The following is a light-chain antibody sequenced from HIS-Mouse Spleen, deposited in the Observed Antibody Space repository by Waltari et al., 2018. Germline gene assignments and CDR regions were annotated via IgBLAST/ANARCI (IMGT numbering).Light chain of an antibody. CDR2: DDS. J-gene: IGLJ2*01. V-gene: IGLV3-21*03. Sequence: SYVLTQPPSVSVAPGKTARITCGGNNIGSKSVHWYQQKPGQAPVLGVYDDSDRPSGIPAGFSGSNSGNTATLTISRVEAGDEADYYCQVWDSSSDHVVFGGGTKLTVL. CDR3: QVWDSSSDHVV. CDR1: NIGSKS.